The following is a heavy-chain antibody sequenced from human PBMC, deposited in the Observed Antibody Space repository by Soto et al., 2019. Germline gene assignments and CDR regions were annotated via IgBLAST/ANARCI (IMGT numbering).Heavy chain of an antibody. D-gene: IGHD2-15*01. J-gene: IGHJ3*02. CDR1: GGSISRCCYY. Sequence: SQTLPLTWTVSGGSISRCCYYLTWIRQHPGKGLEWIGYIYYSGSTYYNPSLKSRVTISVETSKNQFSLKLSSVTAADTAVYYCARLDIVVVITAKPDAFDIWGQWTMVT. CDR3: ARLDIVVVITAKPDAFDI. V-gene: IGHV4-31*02. CDR2: IYYSGST.